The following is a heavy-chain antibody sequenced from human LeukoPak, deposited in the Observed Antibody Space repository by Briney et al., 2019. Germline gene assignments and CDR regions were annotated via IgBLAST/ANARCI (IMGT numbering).Heavy chain of an antibody. CDR1: GFTFDTYA. CDR3: ACQREYCSSGRCYFDH. Sequence: GGSLILSCAASGFTFDTYAMTWVRQAPGKGLEWVSSIIGTGGTLYADSVKGRFTISRDNSKNTLYLQVNSLRVEDTAIYYCACQREYCSSGRCYFDHWGQGTQVTVSS. D-gene: IGHD2-2*01. V-gene: IGHV3-23*01. J-gene: IGHJ4*02. CDR2: IIGTGGT.